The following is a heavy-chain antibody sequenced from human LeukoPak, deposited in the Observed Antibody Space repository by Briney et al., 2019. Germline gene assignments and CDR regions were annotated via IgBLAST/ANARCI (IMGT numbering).Heavy chain of an antibody. D-gene: IGHD3/OR15-3a*01. Sequence: GGSLRLSCAASGFTVSSNYMSWVRQAPGKGLEWVAFIRYDGSNKYYADSVKGRFTISRDNSKNTLYLQMNSLRAEDTAVYYCAKDNLDISDYWGQGTLVTVSS. V-gene: IGHV3-30*02. J-gene: IGHJ4*02. CDR2: IRYDGSNK. CDR1: GFTVSSNY. CDR3: AKDNLDISDY.